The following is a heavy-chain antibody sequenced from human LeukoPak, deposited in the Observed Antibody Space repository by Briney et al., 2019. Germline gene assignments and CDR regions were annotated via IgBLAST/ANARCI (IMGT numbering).Heavy chain of an antibody. CDR1: GFTFTSYG. D-gene: IGHD6-19*01. V-gene: IGHV3-33*01. Sequence: GRSLRLSCAASGFTFTSYGMLWVRQAPGKGLEWVAVIWYDGRNKYYVDSVKGRFTISRDNSKNTVYLQMNSLRAEDTAVYFCARDLSIAVFDYWGQGTLVTVSS. J-gene: IGHJ4*02. CDR2: IWYDGRNK. CDR3: ARDLSIAVFDY.